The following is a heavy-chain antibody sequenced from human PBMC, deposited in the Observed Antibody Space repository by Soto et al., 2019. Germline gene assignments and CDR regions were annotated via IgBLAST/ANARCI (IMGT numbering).Heavy chain of an antibody. CDR3: ASLTYGDYEYYFDY. D-gene: IGHD4-17*01. Sequence: SETLSLTCTVSGGSISSGDYYWSWIRQPPGKGLEWIGYIYYSGSTYYNPSLKSRVTISVDTSKNQFSLKLSSVTAADTAVYYCASLTYGDYEYYFDYWGQGTLVTSPQ. CDR1: GGSISSGDYY. J-gene: IGHJ4*02. CDR2: IYYSGST. V-gene: IGHV4-30-4*01.